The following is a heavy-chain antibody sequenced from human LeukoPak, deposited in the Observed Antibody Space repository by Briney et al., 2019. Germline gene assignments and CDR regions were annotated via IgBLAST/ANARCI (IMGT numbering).Heavy chain of an antibody. V-gene: IGHV4-59*08. CDR2: IYYSGST. CDR1: GGSISSYY. J-gene: IGHJ4*02. CDR3: ARLGAGPTYYDFWSGYSSFYFDY. Sequence: PSETLSLTCTVSGGSISSYYWSWIRQPPGKGLEWIGCIYYSGSTNYNPSLKSRVTISVDTSKNQFSLKLSSVTAADTAVYYCARLGAGPTYYDFWSGYSSFYFDYWGQGTLVTVSS. D-gene: IGHD3-3*01.